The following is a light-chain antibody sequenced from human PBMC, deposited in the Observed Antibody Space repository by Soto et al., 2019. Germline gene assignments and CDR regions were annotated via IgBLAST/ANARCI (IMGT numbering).Light chain of an antibody. CDR2: EVS. CDR3: SSYTSSSTYV. V-gene: IGLV2-14*01. J-gene: IGLJ1*01. CDR1: SSDVGRYNY. Sequence: QSALTQPASVSGSPGQSITISCTGTSSDVGRYNYVSWHQQHPGKAHKLMIYEVSNRPSGVSNRFSGSKSGNTASLTISGLQAEDEADYYCSSYTSSSTYVFGTGTKLTVL.